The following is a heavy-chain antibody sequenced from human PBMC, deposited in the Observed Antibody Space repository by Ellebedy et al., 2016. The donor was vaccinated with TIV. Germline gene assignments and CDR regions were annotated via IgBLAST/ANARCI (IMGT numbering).Heavy chain of an antibody. J-gene: IGHJ6*02. CDR3: VREVGQAAV. CDR2: IWYDGSNK. Sequence: GESLKISCGASGFSISYYAMHWVRQAPGKGLEWVAIIWYDGSNKYYADSVKGRFIISRDKSTNTLYLQMNNLRVEDTAVYYCVREVGQAAVWGQGTTVTVSS. CDR1: GFSISYYA. D-gene: IGHD1-26*01. V-gene: IGHV3-33*08.